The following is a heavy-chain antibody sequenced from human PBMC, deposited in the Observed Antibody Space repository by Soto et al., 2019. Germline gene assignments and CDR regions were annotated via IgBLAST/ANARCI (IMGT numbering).Heavy chain of an antibody. V-gene: IGHV1-3*01. D-gene: IGHD4-17*01. CDR2: INAGNGNT. Sequence: QVQLVQSGAEVKKPGASVKVSCKASGYTFTSYAMHWVRQAPGQRLEWMGWINAGNGNTKYSQKFQGRVTITRDTSASTADMELSSLRSEDTAVYYCARDPTYGDWKPSDYWGQGTLVTVSS. CDR3: ARDPTYGDWKPSDY. J-gene: IGHJ4*02. CDR1: GYTFTSYA.